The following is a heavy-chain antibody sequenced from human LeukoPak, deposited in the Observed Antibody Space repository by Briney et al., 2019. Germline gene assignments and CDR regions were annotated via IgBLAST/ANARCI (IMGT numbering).Heavy chain of an antibody. CDR2: IRYDGSNK. J-gene: IGHJ6*02. CDR3: AKEVDYGDYYYYGTDV. CDR1: GFTFSSYG. D-gene: IGHD4-17*01. V-gene: IGHV3-30*02. Sequence: GGSLRLSCAASGFTFSSYGMHWVRQAPGKGLEWVAFIRYDGSNKYYADSVKGRFTISRDNSKNTLYLQMNSLRAEDTAVYYCAKEVDYGDYYYYGTDVWGQGTTVTVSS.